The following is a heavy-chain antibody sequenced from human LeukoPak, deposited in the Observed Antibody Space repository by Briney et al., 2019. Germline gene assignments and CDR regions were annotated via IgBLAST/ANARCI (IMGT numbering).Heavy chain of an antibody. CDR2: IYPGDSDT. V-gene: IGHV5-51*01. CDR1: GYSFTSYW. J-gene: IGHJ3*02. Sequence: GESLKISCKGSGYSFTSYWIGWVRQMPGKGLEWMGIIYPGDSDTRYSASFQGQVTISADKSISTAYLQWSSLKASDTAMYYCARIRGTYHDAFDIWGQGTMVTVSS. D-gene: IGHD1-1*01. CDR3: ARIRGTYHDAFDI.